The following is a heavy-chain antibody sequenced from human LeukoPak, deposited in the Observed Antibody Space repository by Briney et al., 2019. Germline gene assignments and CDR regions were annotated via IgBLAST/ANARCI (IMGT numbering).Heavy chain of an antibody. Sequence: SETLSLTCTVSGGSISSYYWSWIRQPPGKGLEWIGRIYTSGSTDYNPSLKSRVTMSVDTSKNQFSLKLSSVTAADTAVCYCARGPYYYDSSGYYYFDYWGQGTLVTVSS. CDR1: GGSISSYY. D-gene: IGHD3-22*01. CDR3: ARGPYYYDSSGYYYFDY. J-gene: IGHJ4*02. CDR2: IYTSGST. V-gene: IGHV4-4*07.